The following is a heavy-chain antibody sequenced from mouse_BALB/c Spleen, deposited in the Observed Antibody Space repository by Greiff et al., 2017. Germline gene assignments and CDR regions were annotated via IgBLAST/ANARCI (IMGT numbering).Heavy chain of an antibody. Sequence: EVQVVESGGGLVKPGGSLKLSCAASGFTFSSYTMSWVRQTPEKRLEWVATISSGGSYTYYPDSVKGRFTISRDNAKNTLYLQMSSLKSEDTAMYYCTRAHYYGSSPFAYWGQGTLVTVSA. D-gene: IGHD1-1*01. CDR1: GFTFSSYT. V-gene: IGHV5-6-4*01. CDR3: TRAHYYGSSPFAY. CDR2: ISSGGSYT. J-gene: IGHJ3*01.